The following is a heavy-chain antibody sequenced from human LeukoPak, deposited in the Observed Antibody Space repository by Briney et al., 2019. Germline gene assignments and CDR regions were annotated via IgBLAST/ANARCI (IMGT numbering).Heavy chain of an antibody. J-gene: IGHJ4*02. CDR2: LSYNGST. V-gene: IGHV4-39*01. CDR1: GDSISSDRDY. CDR3: ARGIDS. Sequence: SETLSLTCTVSGDSISSDRDYWGWIRQSPGKGLEWIGSLSYNGSTYYNPSLKSRVIVFVDTSKSQVSLKLSAVTAADTAIYYCARGIDSWGQGTLVTVSS.